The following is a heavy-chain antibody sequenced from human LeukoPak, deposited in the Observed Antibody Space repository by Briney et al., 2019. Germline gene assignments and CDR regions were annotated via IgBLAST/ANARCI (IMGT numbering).Heavy chain of an antibody. D-gene: IGHD3-10*01. V-gene: IGHV4-39*07. J-gene: IGHJ5*02. CDR1: GGSISSSSYY. CDR2: IHYSGST. Sequence: PSETLSLTCTVSGGSISSSSYYWAWIRQPPGKGLEWIGSIHYSGSTYYNPSLQSRVTISIDTSKNQFSLKLRFVTAADTAVYYCASTTPPGYYGSGSLDPWGQGTLVTVSS. CDR3: ASTTPPGYYGSGSLDP.